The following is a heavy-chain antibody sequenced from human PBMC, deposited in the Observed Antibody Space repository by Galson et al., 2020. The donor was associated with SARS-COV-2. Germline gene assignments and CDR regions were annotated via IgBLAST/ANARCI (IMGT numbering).Heavy chain of an antibody. CDR1: GGSISSSRDY. J-gene: IGHJ4*02. V-gene: IGHV4-39*07. CDR2: ITYSGPT. Sequence: SETLSLTCTVSGGSISSSRDYWGWIRQPPGKGLEWIASITYSGPTYYNMSLKSRVTISVDTSKNQFSLKLSSVTAADTAVYYCARDRIQLWSVIDYWGQGTLVTVSS. D-gene: IGHD5-18*01. CDR3: ARDRIQLWSVIDY.